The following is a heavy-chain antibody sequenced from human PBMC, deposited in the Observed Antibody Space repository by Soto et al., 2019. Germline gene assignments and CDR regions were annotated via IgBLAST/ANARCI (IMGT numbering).Heavy chain of an antibody. V-gene: IGHV1-18*04. CDR1: GYTFTSYG. CDR2: ISAYNGNT. CDR3: ARGRYCSSTSCPGRGWFDP. D-gene: IGHD2-2*01. Sequence: GASVKVSCKASGYTFTSYGISWARQAPGQGLEWMGWISAYNGNTNYAQKLQGRVTMTTDTSTSTAYMELRSLRSDDTAVYYCARGRYCSSTSCPGRGWFDPWGQGTLVTVSS. J-gene: IGHJ5*02.